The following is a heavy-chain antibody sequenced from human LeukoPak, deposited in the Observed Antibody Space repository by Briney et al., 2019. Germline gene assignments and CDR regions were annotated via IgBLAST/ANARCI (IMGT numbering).Heavy chain of an antibody. CDR1: GFTFSSYT. J-gene: IGHJ4*02. CDR3: ARDDY. Sequence: GGSLRLSCAASGFTFSSYTMHWVRQAPGKGLEWVAVVSHNGPDKYYADSVKGRFTILRDNSKNTLYLQMSSLRADDTAVYYCARDDYWGQGTLVTVSS. V-gene: IGHV3-30-3*01. CDR2: VSHNGPDK.